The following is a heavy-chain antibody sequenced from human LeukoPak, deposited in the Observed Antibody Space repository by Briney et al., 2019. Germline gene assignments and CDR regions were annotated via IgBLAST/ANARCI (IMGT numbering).Heavy chain of an antibody. Sequence: KSSETLSLTCAVYGGSSSGYYWSWIRQPPGKGLEWIGEINHSGSTNYNPSLKSRVTISVDTSKNQFSLKLSSVTAADTAVYYCARGGGGRLPTNWGQGTLVTVSS. J-gene: IGHJ4*02. CDR2: INHSGST. CDR3: ARGGGGRLPTN. CDR1: GGSSSGYY. D-gene: IGHD2-15*01. V-gene: IGHV4-34*01.